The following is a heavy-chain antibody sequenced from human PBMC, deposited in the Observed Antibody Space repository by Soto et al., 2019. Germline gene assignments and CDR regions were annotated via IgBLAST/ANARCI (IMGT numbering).Heavy chain of an antibody. CDR3: SGSGPPARF. J-gene: IGHJ4*02. Sequence: QVQLVQSGAEVKKPGASVKVSCKASGYTFTSYAISWVRQAPGQGLEWMGWISAYNGNTNYAQKLQGRVTMTTDTSTTKAYMELRSPGSDGTAVYFCSGSGPPARFWGQGTLVTVSS. CDR1: GYTFTSYA. D-gene: IGHD3-10*01. CDR2: ISAYNGNT. V-gene: IGHV1-18*01.